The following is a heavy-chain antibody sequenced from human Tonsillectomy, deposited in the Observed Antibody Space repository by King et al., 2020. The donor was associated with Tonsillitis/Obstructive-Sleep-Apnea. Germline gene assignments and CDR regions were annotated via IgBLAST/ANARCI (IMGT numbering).Heavy chain of an antibody. Sequence: VQLVESGGGLVQPGGSLRLSCAASGFTFSTYAMHWVRQAPGKGLEYVSAISSDGGSTYYVNSVKGRFIISRDNSKNTLYLQMGSRRAEDMAVYYCARIHSSISYVGVTHPEDSYFVYSGQGVLVTVSS. D-gene: IGHD2-2*01. CDR3: ARIHSSISYVGVTHPEDSYFVY. V-gene: IGHV3-64*01. J-gene: IGHJ4*02. CDR2: ISSDGGST. CDR1: GFTFSTYA.